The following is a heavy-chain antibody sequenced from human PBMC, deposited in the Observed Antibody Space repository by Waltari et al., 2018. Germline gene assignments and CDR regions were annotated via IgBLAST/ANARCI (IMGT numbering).Heavy chain of an antibody. J-gene: IGHJ3*02. D-gene: IGHD1-26*01. CDR2: IYSGGST. CDR3: ARGRVGWELHAFDI. V-gene: IGHV3-53*01. Sequence: EVQLVESGGGLIQPGGSLRLSCAASGFTVSSNYMSWVGQAPGKGLEWVSVIYSGGSTYYADSVKGRFTISRDNSKNTLYLQMNSLRAEDTAVYYCARGRVGWELHAFDIWGQGTMVTVSS. CDR1: GFTVSSNY.